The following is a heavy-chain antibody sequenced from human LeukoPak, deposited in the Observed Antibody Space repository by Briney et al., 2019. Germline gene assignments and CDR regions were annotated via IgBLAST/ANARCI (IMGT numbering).Heavy chain of an antibody. D-gene: IGHD4-17*01. CDR1: GSTFTSYG. Sequence: GPSVRLSCTAAGSTFTSYGISWVRQARGQRREGMGWISAYNGNTNDAQKHQGRVTMTTDTSTSTAYMELRSLRSDDTAVYYCARDCPTTVTTFDYWGQGTLVTVSS. CDR3: ARDCPTTVTTFDY. V-gene: IGHV1-18*01. J-gene: IGHJ4*02. CDR2: ISAYNGNT.